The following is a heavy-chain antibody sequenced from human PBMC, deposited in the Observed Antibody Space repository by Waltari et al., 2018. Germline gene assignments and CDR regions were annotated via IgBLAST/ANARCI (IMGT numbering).Heavy chain of an antibody. CDR1: GGSISSYY. CDR3: AGVAYCSSTSCSGGAFDI. CDR2: IYTSGST. V-gene: IGHV4-4*07. D-gene: IGHD2-2*01. Sequence: QVQLQESGPGLVKPSETLSLTCTVSGGSISSYYWSWIRQPAGKGLEWIGRIYTSGSTNYNPSLKRRVTMSVDTSKNQFSLKLSSVTAADTAVYYCAGVAYCSSTSCSGGAFDIWGQGTMVTVSS. J-gene: IGHJ3*02.